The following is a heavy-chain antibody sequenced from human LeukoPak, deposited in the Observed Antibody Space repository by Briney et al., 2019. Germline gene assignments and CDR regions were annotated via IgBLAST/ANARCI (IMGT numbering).Heavy chain of an antibody. CDR3: AKDFYYSSSSLSFYFDY. V-gene: IGHV3-7*05. Sequence: GGSLRLSCAASGFTVSSYWMNWVRQAPGKGLEWVANIKQDGSEKYYVDSVKGRFTISRDNSKNTLYLQMNSLRAEDTAVYYCAKDFYYSSSSLSFYFDYWGQGTLVSVSS. J-gene: IGHJ4*02. CDR1: GFTVSSYW. D-gene: IGHD3-22*01. CDR2: IKQDGSEK.